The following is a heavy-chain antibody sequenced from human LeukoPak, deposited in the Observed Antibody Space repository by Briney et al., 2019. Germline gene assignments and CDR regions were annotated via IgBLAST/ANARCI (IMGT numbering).Heavy chain of an antibody. CDR3: ARGRQNYGDYPY. V-gene: IGHV3-53*01. D-gene: IGHD4-17*01. Sequence: GGSLRLSCKASGFTFSTYGIHWVRQAPGKGLEWVSVLYYGVSTFYKDSVKGRFTTSGDNFNNTVYLQMNSLRAEDTAVYYCARGRQNYGDYPYWGQGTLVTVSS. CDR2: LYYGVST. CDR1: GFTFSTYG. J-gene: IGHJ4*02.